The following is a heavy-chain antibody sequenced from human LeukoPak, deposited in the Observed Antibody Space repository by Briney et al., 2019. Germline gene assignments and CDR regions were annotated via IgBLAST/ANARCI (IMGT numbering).Heavy chain of an antibody. Sequence: PSETLSLTCSVSGGSISSSNYYWSWIRQSPGKGLEWIGEINHSGSTNYNPSLKSRVTISVDTSKNQFSLKLSSVTAADTAVYYCARGSREFDYWGQGALVTVSS. CDR3: ARGSREFDY. CDR2: INHSGST. J-gene: IGHJ4*02. CDR1: GGSISSSNYY. V-gene: IGHV4-39*07.